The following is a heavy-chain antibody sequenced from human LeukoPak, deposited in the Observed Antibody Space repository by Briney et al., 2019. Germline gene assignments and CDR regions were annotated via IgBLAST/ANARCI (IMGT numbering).Heavy chain of an antibody. J-gene: IGHJ6*04. CDR1: GFTFSGYA. D-gene: IGHD3-10*01. V-gene: IGHV3-30*04. CDR2: VSYDGDNK. Sequence: GGSLRLSCAASGFTFSGYAMHWVRQAPGKGLEWVAVVSYDGDNKYYADSVKGRFTISRDNFKNTLYLQMNSLRAEDTAVYYCAKEERYYGSGGRYGMDVWGKGTTVTVSS. CDR3: AKEERYYGSGGRYGMDV.